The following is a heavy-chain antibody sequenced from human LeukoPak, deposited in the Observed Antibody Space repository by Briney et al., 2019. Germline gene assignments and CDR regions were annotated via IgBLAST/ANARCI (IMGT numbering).Heavy chain of an antibody. J-gene: IGHJ4*02. V-gene: IGHV3-15*01. CDR3: TTAPSGYAYMNGWHLDY. CDR2: IKRKSDGETT. CDR1: GFGFSYAW. Sequence: GGSLRLSCAASGFGFSYAWMSWVRQPPGKGPEWIGRIKRKSDGETTDYAAPVKGRFTISRDDSKNTLFLQMNSLKTEDTAFYYCTTAPSGYAYMNGWHLDYWGQGALVTVSS. D-gene: IGHD5-18*01.